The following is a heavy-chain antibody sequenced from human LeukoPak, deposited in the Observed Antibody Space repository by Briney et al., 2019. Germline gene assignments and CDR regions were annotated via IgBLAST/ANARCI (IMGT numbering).Heavy chain of an antibody. CDR1: GGSFSGYY. CDR2: INHSGST. D-gene: IGHD3-22*01. J-gene: IGHJ5*02. CDR3: ARNYDSSGYKWSWFDP. Sequence: SETLSLTCAVYGGSFSGYYWSWIRQPPGKGLEWIGEINHSGSTNYNPSLKSRVTISVDTSKNQFSLKLSSVTAADTAVYYCARNYDSSGYKWSWFDPWGQGTLVTVSS. V-gene: IGHV4-34*01.